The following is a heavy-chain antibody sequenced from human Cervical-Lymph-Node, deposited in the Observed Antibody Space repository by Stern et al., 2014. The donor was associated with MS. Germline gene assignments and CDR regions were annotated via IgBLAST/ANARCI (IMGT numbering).Heavy chain of an antibody. CDR1: GYNFTNYG. V-gene: IGHV1-18*01. CDR2: ISTYNGNP. J-gene: IGHJ4*02. CDR3: AREAAARSFDF. D-gene: IGHD6-6*01. Sequence: QMQLVQSGVEVKKPGASVKVSCRASGYNFTNYGITWVRQAPGQGLEWMGWISTYNGNPTYAQKFQGRVTMTTDTATNTAYLELRSLTQDDTAVFYCAREAAARSFDFWGQGTLVTVSS.